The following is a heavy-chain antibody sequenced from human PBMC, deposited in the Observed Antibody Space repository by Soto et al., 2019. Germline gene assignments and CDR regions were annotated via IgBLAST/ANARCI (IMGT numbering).Heavy chain of an antibody. J-gene: IGHJ6*02. CDR1: GYSFSSYW. CDR2: IYPGDSDT. Sequence: GESLKISCKGSGYSFSSYWIGWVRQMPGKGLEWMGIIYPGDSDTKYSPSVQGQVTISADRSISTAYLQWTSLKASDTAMHYCARSKRGAYSSGWYSLSGYYNYGIDVWGQGTKVTGSS. CDR3: ARSKRGAYSSGWYSLSGYYNYGIDV. V-gene: IGHV5-51*01. D-gene: IGHD6-19*01.